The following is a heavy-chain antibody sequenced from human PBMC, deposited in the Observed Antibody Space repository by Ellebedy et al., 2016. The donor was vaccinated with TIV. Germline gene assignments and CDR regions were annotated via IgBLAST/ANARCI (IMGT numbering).Heavy chain of an antibody. CDR1: GFTFSSYT. D-gene: IGHD3-22*01. CDR3: ARAKFEYFDTSGAFDF. Sequence: GESLKISCAASGFTFSSYTMNWVRQAPGKGLEWLSSISSGGDHIHYADSVKGRFTISRDNAKNSLNLQLNSLRAEDTAVFYCARAKFEYFDTSGAFDFWGQGTLVTVSS. CDR2: ISSGGDHI. J-gene: IGHJ4*02. V-gene: IGHV3-21*01.